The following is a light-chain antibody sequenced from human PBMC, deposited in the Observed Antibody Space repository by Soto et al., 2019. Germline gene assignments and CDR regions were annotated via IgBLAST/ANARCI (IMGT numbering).Light chain of an antibody. CDR2: DAS. J-gene: IGKJ5*01. CDR1: QSISSY. CDR3: QQRSNWSPIS. Sequence: EIVLTQSPATLSLSPGERATLSCRASQSISSYLAWYQQKPGQAPRLLIYDASNRATGIPARFSGSGSGTDFTLTISSLEPEDCAVYFCQQRSNWSPISFGQGTQLEIK. V-gene: IGKV3-11*01.